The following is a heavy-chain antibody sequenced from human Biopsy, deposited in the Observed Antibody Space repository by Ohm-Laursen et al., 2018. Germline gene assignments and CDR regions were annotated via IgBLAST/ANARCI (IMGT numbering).Heavy chain of an antibody. V-gene: IGHV3-33*04. D-gene: IGHD6-19*01. CDR1: GFTFGHYA. CDR3: ARGLSSGWYGYFDV. CDR2: IWYDGTNE. Sequence: SLRLSCSASGFTFGHYAMHWVRQAPGKGLEWISLIWYDGTNEDYADSVKGRFTIPRDNSKNTLYLQINTLTLEDTAFYYCARGLSSGWYGYFDVWGRGTLVTVSS. J-gene: IGHJ2*01.